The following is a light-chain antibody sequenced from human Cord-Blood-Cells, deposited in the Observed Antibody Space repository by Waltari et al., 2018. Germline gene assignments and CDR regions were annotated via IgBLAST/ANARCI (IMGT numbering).Light chain of an antibody. J-gene: IGLJ2*01. CDR1: TGAVTSGHS. V-gene: IGLV7-46*01. CDR3: LLSYSGARV. CDR2: DTS. Sequence: QAVVTPEPSLTVSPGGTVTLTCGSSTGAVTSGHSPYWFQQTPGQAPRPLIYDTSNKHSWTPARFSGTLLGGKAALTLSGAQPEDEAEYYCLLSYSGARVFGGGTKLTVL.